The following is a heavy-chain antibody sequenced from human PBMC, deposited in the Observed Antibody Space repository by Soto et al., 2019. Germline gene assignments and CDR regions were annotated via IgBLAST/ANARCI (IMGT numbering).Heavy chain of an antibody. CDR3: ARNADGSPRGSNWFDP. V-gene: IGHV4-59*01. D-gene: IGHD2-2*01. CDR1: GGSISSYY. J-gene: IGHJ5*02. CDR2: IYYSGST. Sequence: SLTCTVSGGSISSYYWSWIRQPPGKGLEWIRYIYYSGSTNYNPSLKTRVTISVDTSKSRFSLKCSSVTAADTAVYYCARNADGSPRGSNWFDPWGQGTMFTVSS.